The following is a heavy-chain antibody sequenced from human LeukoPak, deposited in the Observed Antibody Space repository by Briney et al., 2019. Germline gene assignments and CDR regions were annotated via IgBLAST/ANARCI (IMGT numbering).Heavy chain of an antibody. V-gene: IGHV3-7*01. D-gene: IGHD6-13*01. Sequence: GGSLRLSCTMSGFSNDWMAWVRQAPEKGLEWVATINQDGGQKYYVDSMKGRFTISRDNAKNSLYLQLTSLRADDTAVYYCAREIREAAVSNWGQGTLVTVSS. J-gene: IGHJ4*02. CDR3: AREIREAAVSN. CDR1: GFSNDW. CDR2: INQDGGQK.